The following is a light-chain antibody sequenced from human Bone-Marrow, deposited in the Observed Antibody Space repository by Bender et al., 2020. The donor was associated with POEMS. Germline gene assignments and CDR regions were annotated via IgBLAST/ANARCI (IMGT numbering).Light chain of an antibody. Sequence: SYVLTQAPSVSVAPGQTATISCGGSNIGTYSVHWYQQRPGQAPVLVVYDDSDRPSGIPERFSGSNSGNAAILTISRVEAGDEADYYCQLWHGPSDDVVFGGGTKLTVL. CDR3: QLWHGPSDDVV. CDR1: NIGTYS. J-gene: IGLJ3*02. CDR2: DDS. V-gene: IGLV3-21*02.